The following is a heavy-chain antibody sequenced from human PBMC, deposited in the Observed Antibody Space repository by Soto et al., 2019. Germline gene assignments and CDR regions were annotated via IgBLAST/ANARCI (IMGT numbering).Heavy chain of an antibody. J-gene: IGHJ5*02. Sequence: TLSLTCTVSGGSISSGGYYWSWIRQHPGKGLEWIGYIYYSGSTYYNPSLKSRVTISVDTSKNQFSLKLSSVTAADTAVYYCARAEYGDSRRSFDPWGQGALVTVSS. D-gene: IGHD4-17*01. CDR3: ARAEYGDSRRSFDP. V-gene: IGHV4-31*02. CDR2: IYYSGST. CDR1: GGSISSGGYY.